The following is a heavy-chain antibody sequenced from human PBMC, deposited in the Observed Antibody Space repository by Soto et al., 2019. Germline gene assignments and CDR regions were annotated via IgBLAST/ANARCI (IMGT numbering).Heavy chain of an antibody. CDR3: ARSMVRGVLDPHYDGMDV. V-gene: IGHV5-10-1*01. Sequence: GESLKISCKGSGYSFTSYWISWVRQMPGKGLEWMGRIDPSDSYTNYSPSFQGHVTISADKSISTAYLQWSSLKASDTAMYYCARSMVRGVLDPHYDGMDVWGQGTTVTVSS. CDR1: GYSFTSYW. D-gene: IGHD3-10*01. CDR2: IDPSDSYT. J-gene: IGHJ6*02.